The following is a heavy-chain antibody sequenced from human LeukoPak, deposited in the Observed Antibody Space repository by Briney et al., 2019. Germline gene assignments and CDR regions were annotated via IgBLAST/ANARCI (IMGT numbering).Heavy chain of an antibody. Sequence: PGRSLRLSCAASGFMFSNYGIHWVRQAPGKGLEWVAAISSDGSEKFYADSVKGRFTISRDNTMKTLFLQMSSLRPEDTAMYYCAPNWARGRWYFDVWGRGTLVTVSS. V-gene: IGHV3-30*03. CDR1: GFMFSNYG. CDR3: APNWARGRWYFDV. CDR2: ISSDGSEK. D-gene: IGHD1-1*01. J-gene: IGHJ2*01.